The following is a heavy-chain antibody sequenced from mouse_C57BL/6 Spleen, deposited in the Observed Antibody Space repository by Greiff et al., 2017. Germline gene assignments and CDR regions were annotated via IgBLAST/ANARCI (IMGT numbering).Heavy chain of an antibody. CDR2: IYPGDGDT. J-gene: IGHJ2*01. CDR3: ASQLGYYFDY. CDR1: GYAFSSSW. D-gene: IGHD4-1*02. Sequence: QAQLQQSGPELVKPGASVKISCKASGYAFSSSWMNWVKQRPGKGLEWIGRIYPGDGDTNYNGKFKGKATLTADKSSSTAYMQLSSLTSEDSAVYFCASQLGYYFDYWGQGTTLTVSS. V-gene: IGHV1-82*01.